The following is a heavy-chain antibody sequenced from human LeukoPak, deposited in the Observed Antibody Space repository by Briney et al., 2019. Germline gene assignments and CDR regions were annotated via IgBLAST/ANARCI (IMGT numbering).Heavy chain of an antibody. D-gene: IGHD1-26*01. J-gene: IGHJ4*02. V-gene: IGHV3-23*01. Sequence: GGSLRLSCSASGFTFSSYAMSWVRQAPGKGLEWISTIKGSDGSTYFADSVKGRYTISRDNSKNTLYLQMDSLRAEDTAIYYCAKDLGLSVGTTPFDFWGQGTLVTVSS. CDR2: IKGSDGST. CDR3: AKDLGLSVGTTPFDF. CDR1: GFTFSSYA.